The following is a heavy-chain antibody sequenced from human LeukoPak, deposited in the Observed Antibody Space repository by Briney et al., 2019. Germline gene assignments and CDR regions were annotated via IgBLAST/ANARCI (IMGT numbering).Heavy chain of an antibody. J-gene: IGHJ1*01. CDR3: ARGLLYSSSFRYFQH. V-gene: IGHV1-8*01. CDR1: GYTFTSYD. CDR2: MNPNSGNT. D-gene: IGHD6-13*01. Sequence: GSVKVSCKAPGYTFTSYDINWVRQATGQGLEWMGWMNPNSGNTGYAQKFQGRVTMTRNTSISTAYMELSSLRSEDTAVYYCARGLLYSSSFRYFQHWGQGTLVTVSS.